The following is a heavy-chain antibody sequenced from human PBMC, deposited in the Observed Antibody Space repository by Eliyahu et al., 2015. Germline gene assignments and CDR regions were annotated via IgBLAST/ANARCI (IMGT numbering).Heavy chain of an antibody. CDR1: GLTFXLYG. D-gene: IGHD3-10*01. CDR2: ISXDGSHE. CDR3: AKSAGSGSYYNLFDF. J-gene: IGHJ4*02. V-gene: IGHV3-30*18. Sequence: QVQLVESGGGVVQPGRSLRLSCAASGLTFXLYGMHWVRQAPGKGLEWVAVISXDGSHEYYADSVKGRFTISRDNSKSTLYLQMNSLRPDDTAVYFCAKSAGSGSYYNLFDFWGQGTLVTVSS.